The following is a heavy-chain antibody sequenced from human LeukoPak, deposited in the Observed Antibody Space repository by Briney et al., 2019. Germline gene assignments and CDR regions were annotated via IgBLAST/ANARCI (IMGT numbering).Heavy chain of an antibody. V-gene: IGHV4-39*01. Sequence: PSETLSLTCAVYGGSFSGYYWGWIRQPPGKGLEWIGSIYYSGSTYYNPSLKSRVTISVDTSKNQFSLKLSSVTAADTAVYYCARQWYYYDSSGYYSGTPNYFDYWGQGTLVTVSS. CDR3: ARQWYYYDSSGYYSGTPNYFDY. CDR2: IYYSGST. J-gene: IGHJ4*02. D-gene: IGHD3-22*01. CDR1: GGSFSGYY.